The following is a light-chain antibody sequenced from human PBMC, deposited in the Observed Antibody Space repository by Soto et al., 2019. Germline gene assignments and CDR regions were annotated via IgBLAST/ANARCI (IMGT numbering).Light chain of an antibody. V-gene: IGKV3-20*01. J-gene: IGKJ4*01. CDR2: GAS. CDR3: QQYGTSPLT. CDR1: QSVSSSY. Sequence: EIVLTQSPGTQSLSPGERATLSCRASQSVSSSYLAWYQQKPGQAPRLLIYGASTRATGIPDRVSGSGSGTDFTLTISRLEPEDFAVYYCQQYGTSPLTFGGGTKVEI.